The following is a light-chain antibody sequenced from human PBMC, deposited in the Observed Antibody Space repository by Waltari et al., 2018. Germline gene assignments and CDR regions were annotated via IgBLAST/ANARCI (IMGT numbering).Light chain of an antibody. V-gene: IGLV3-1*01. CDR3: QVWDSSAFYV. CDR2: QDR. J-gene: IGLJ1*01. CDR1: KVGDKY. Sequence: SYELTQPPSVSVSPGQTASISCSGDKVGDKYVSWYQQKPGQSPGLVIYQDRKRPSGIPGRFSGFNSGNTATLTISGTQAMDEADYYCQVWDSSAFYVFGTGTKVTVL.